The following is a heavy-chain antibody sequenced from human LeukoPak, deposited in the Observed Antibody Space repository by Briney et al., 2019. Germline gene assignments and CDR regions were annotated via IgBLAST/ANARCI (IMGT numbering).Heavy chain of an antibody. CDR1: GGSFSGYY. Sequence: SETLSLTCAVYGGSFSGYYWSWIRQPPGKGLEWIGEINYSGSTNYNPSLKSRVTISVDTSKNQFSLKLSSVTAADTAVYYCARPIRAAGSDAFDIWGQGTMVTVSS. D-gene: IGHD6-19*01. CDR2: INYSGST. J-gene: IGHJ3*02. CDR3: ARPIRAAGSDAFDI. V-gene: IGHV4-34*01.